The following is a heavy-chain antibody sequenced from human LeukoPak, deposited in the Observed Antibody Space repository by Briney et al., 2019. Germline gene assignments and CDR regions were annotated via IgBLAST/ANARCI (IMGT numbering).Heavy chain of an antibody. CDR1: GYNFDSYL. CDR3: ARQSGYYAFDF. CDR2: MKPSDFDI. J-gene: IGHJ4*02. V-gene: IGHV5-51*01. Sequence: PWESLKISCEGSGYNFDSYLIAWVRQVPGKGLEWMGIMKPSDFDIRKSPSSQGQVTISVDQSISTPYLEWSSLKASDTDISYCARQSGYYAFDFWGQGTLVTVSS. D-gene: IGHD3-22*01.